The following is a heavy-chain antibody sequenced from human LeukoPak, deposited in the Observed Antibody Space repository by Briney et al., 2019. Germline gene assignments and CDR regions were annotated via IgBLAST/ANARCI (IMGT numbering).Heavy chain of an antibody. CDR1: GFTFSSYA. CDR3: VRDNPRCCGVIPSNIDDY. J-gene: IGHJ4*02. D-gene: IGHD2/OR15-2a*01. CDR2: INGGGSPI. V-gene: IGHV3-48*01. Sequence: GGSLRLSCAASGFTFSSYAMSWVRQAPGKGLEWVAYINGGGSPINYADSVRGRFTISRDNAKNSLYLQMNSLRAEDTAVYYCVRDNPRCCGVIPSNIDDYWGQGTLVTVSS.